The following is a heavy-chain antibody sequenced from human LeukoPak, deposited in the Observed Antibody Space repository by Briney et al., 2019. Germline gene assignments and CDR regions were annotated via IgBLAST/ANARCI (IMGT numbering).Heavy chain of an antibody. J-gene: IGHJ4*02. D-gene: IGHD5-18*01. CDR2: INPHSGGT. V-gene: IGHV1-2*02. CDR3: ARDWPARGYSYDYYFDY. Sequence: GASVKVSCKASGYTFTGYYIHWVRQAPGQGLERMGWINPHSGGTNYAQKFQGRVTMTRDTSISTVYMELSRLRSDDTAVYYCARDWPARGYSYDYYFDYWGQGTLVTVSS. CDR1: GYTFTGYY.